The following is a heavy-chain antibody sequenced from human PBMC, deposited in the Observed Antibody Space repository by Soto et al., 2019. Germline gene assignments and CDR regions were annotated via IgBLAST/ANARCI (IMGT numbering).Heavy chain of an antibody. CDR3: ARWGSGYSYEKYNWFDP. V-gene: IGHV4-30-4*01. Sequence: SETLSVTCSVAGGSSSSGDYYWSWIRQPPGKGLEWIGYIYYSGSTYYNPSLKSRVTISVDTSKNQFSLKLSSVTAADTAVYYCARWGSGYSYEKYNWFDPWGQGTLVTVSS. D-gene: IGHD5-18*01. CDR1: GGSSSSGDYY. J-gene: IGHJ5*02. CDR2: IYYSGST.